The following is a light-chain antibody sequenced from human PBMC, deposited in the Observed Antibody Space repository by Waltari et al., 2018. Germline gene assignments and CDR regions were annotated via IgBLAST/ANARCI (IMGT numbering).Light chain of an antibody. V-gene: IGKV2-28*01. CDR2: LGS. J-gene: IGKJ2*01. Sequence: DIVMTQTPLSSPVTLGQPASISCRSSQSLLHSNGYNYLDWYLQKPGQSPQVLIYLGSNRASGVPDRFSGSGSGTDFTLNISRVEAEDVGVYYCMQILQPARTFGQGTRLEIK. CDR3: MQILQPART. CDR1: QSLLHSNGYNY.